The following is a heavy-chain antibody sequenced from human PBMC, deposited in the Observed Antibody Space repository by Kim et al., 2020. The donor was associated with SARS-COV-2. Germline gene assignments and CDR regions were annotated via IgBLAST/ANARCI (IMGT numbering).Heavy chain of an antibody. V-gene: IGHV1-18*01. J-gene: IGHJ3*02. CDR1: GYTFTSCG. CDR2: ISAYNGNT. CDR3: ARDESPESPAAFDI. Sequence: ASVKVSCKASGYTFTSCGISWVRHATGQGLEWMGWISAYNGNTKYAQKLQGRVTMTTEPSTSTAYMELRSLRSDDTAVYYCARDESPESPAAFDIWGQGTMFTVAS.